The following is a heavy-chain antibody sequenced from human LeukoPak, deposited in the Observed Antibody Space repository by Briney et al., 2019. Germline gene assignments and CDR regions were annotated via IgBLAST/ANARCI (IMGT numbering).Heavy chain of an antibody. CDR1: GGTFSSHI. V-gene: IGHV1-69*02. CDR3: ARGLRITMVRGVTLGY. CDR2: ILVGHDIA. Sequence: HVASVKVSCKASGGTFSSHIINWVRQAPGQGLEWMGKILVGHDIAMSAQTFQGRVTITADKATSTVYMELTSLRSEDTAVYYCARGLRITMVRGVTLGYWGQGTLVTVSS. D-gene: IGHD3-10*01. J-gene: IGHJ4*02.